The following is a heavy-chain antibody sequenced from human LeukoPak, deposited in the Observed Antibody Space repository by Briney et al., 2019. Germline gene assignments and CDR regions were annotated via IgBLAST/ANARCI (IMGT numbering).Heavy chain of an antibody. J-gene: IGHJ4*02. CDR1: GFTFSSSW. Sequence: GGSLRLSCAASGFTFSSSWMTWVRQAPGKGLEWVANIKPDGSEKYYVDSVKGRFTISRDNAKNSLHLHMNSLRAEDAAVYYCARDRARLGYWGQGTLATVSS. V-gene: IGHV3-7*01. CDR3: ARDRARLGY. D-gene: IGHD6-6*01. CDR2: IKPDGSEK.